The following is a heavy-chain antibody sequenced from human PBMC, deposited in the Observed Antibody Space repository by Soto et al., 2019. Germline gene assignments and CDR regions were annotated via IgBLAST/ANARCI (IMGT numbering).Heavy chain of an antibody. CDR1: GGSTSRYY. J-gene: IGHJ6*02. V-gene: IGHV4-59*01. CDR3: ARARASYYYGMDV. Sequence: PETFCRTCNVSGGSTSRYYCSWIRQPPGKGLEWIGYIYYIGSTNYNPSLKSRATISVDTSKNYFSLKLSSATAADTAVYYCARARASYYYGMDVWGQGTTVT. CDR2: IYYIGST.